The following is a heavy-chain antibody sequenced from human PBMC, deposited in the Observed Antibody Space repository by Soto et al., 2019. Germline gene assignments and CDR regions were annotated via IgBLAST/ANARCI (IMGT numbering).Heavy chain of an antibody. D-gene: IGHD3-10*01. V-gene: IGHV1-18*01. J-gene: IGHJ4*02. CDR2: ISAYTGNK. Sequence: QVQLVQSGAEVKKPGASVKVSCKASGYIFTNYGVNWVRQAPGQGLEWMGWISAYTGNKRYAQNVQGRVTMTTDTSTNTAYMELMSLRSDDTAVYYCAREGDVTMVRGVIVAFDYWGQGTLVTVSS. CDR3: AREGDVTMVRGVIVAFDY. CDR1: GYIFTNYG.